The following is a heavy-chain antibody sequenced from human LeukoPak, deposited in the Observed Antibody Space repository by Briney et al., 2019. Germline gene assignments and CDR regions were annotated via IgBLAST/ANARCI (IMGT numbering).Heavy chain of an antibody. Sequence: SETLSLTCTVSGGSISSGGYYWSWIRQHPGKGLEWIGYIYYSGSTYYNPSLKSRVTISVDTSKNQSSLKLSSVTAADTAVYYCARSLGYSSSWSYNWFDPWGQGTLVTVSS. J-gene: IGHJ5*02. D-gene: IGHD6-13*01. V-gene: IGHV4-31*03. CDR1: GGSISSGGYY. CDR2: IYYSGST. CDR3: ARSLGYSSSWSYNWFDP.